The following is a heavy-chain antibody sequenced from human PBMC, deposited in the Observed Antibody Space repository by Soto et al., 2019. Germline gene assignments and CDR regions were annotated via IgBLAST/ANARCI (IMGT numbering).Heavy chain of an antibody. J-gene: IGHJ6*02. CDR1: GYPFTAYY. D-gene: IGHD3-10*01. Sequence: QVQLVQSGAEVKEPGDSVRVSCEASGYPFTAYYIHWVRQAPGQGLEWMGWINPKFGDTTYAQDCQGRVSMTRDMSISTVYMELSRLTSDDTAIYYCARNLDYYYGPGSGNGHGFWGQGTTVTVFS. CDR3: ARNLDYYYGPGSGNGHGF. V-gene: IGHV1-2*02. CDR2: INPKFGDT.